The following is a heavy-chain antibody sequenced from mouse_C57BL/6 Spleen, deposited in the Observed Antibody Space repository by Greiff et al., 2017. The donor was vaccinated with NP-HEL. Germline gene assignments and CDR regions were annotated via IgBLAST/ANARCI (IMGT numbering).Heavy chain of an antibody. V-gene: IGHV1-69*01. CDR2: IDPSDSYT. D-gene: IGHD3-2*02. CDR3: ARDGSGPYFDY. J-gene: IGHJ2*01. Sequence: QVHVKQPGAELVMPGASVKLSCKASGYTFTSYWMHWVKQRPGQGLEWIGEIDPSDSYTNYNQKFKGKSTLTVDKSSSTAYMQLSSLTSEDSAVYYCARDGSGPYFDYWGQGTTLTVSS. CDR1: GYTFTSYW.